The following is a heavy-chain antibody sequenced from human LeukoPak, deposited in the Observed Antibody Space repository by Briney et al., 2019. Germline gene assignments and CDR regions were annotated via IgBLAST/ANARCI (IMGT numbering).Heavy chain of an antibody. J-gene: IGHJ5*02. V-gene: IGHV3-74*01. CDR2: INGDGSST. CDR1: GFTFRNYW. Sequence: GGSLRLSCAASGFTFRNYWMHWVRQAPGKGLVWVSRINGDGSSTSYADSMKGRFTISRDNAENTLYLQMNSLRVEDTAVYYCVRGRDIEVVLAAVSWFDPWGQGTLVTVSS. CDR3: VRGRDIEVVLAAVSWFDP. D-gene: IGHD2-2*01.